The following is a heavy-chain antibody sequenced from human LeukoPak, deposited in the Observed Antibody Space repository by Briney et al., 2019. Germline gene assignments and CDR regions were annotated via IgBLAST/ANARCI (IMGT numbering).Heavy chain of an antibody. D-gene: IGHD1-26*01. V-gene: IGHV3-7*01. J-gene: IGHJ4*02. CDR2: IKQDGSEK. CDR3: ARARRVGATIAYDY. CDR1: GFTFSSYW. Sequence: GGSLRVSCAASGFTFSSYWMSWVRQAPGKGLEWVANIKQDGSEKYYVDSVKGRFTISRDNAKNSLYLQMNSLRAEDTAVYYCARARRVGATIAYDYWGQGTLVTVSS.